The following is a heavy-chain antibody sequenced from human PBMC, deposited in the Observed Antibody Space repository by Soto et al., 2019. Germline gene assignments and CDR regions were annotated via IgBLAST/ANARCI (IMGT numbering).Heavy chain of an antibody. CDR2: INPNNGDT. D-gene: IGHD5-12*01. V-gene: IGHV1-2*02. Sequence: EASVKVSCKASGYTFTGYYIHWVRQAPGHGLEWMGWINPNNGDTHYAQSFQGRVTMTRDTSTSTAYMELSSLTFDDTAVYYCARHSGYDYVFDYWGQGTLVTVSS. CDR3: ARHSGYDYVFDY. CDR1: GYTFTGYY. J-gene: IGHJ4*02.